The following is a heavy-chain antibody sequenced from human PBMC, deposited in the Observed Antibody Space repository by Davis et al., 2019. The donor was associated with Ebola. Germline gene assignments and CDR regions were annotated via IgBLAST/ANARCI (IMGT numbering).Heavy chain of an antibody. CDR3: MKVRFYSTWRGGFDA. V-gene: IGHV3-23*01. CDR2: FGTSGDT. D-gene: IGHD2/OR15-2a*01. CDR1: GFIFRSYV. Sequence: GESLKISCAASGFIFRSYVMSWVRQAPGKGLEWVSTFGTSGDTYYADSVKGRVTISRDNSKNTLYLQMNSLRAEDTAIYYCMKVRFYSTWRGGFDAWGQGALVTVSS. J-gene: IGHJ4*02.